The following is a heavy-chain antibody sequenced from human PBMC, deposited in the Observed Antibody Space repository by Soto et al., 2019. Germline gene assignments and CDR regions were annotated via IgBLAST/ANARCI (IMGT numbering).Heavy chain of an antibody. D-gene: IGHD2-2*01. V-gene: IGHV4-31*03. CDR3: ARGVRYQLLSNWFDP. J-gene: IGHJ5*02. Sequence: QVQLQESGPGLVKPSQTLSLTCTVSGGSISSGGYYWSWIRQHPGKGLEWFGYIYYSGSTYYNPSLKSRVTISVDTSKNQFSLKLSSVTAADTAVYYCARGVRYQLLSNWFDPWGQGTLVTVSS. CDR2: IYYSGST. CDR1: GGSISSGGYY.